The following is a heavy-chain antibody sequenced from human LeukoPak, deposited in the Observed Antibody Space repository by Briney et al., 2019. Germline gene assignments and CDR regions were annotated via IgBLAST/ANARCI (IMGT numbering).Heavy chain of an antibody. J-gene: IGHJ4*02. V-gene: IGHV4-59*01. CDR2: IYYSGST. Sequence: PSETLSLTCTVSGGSISGYYWSWIRQPPGKGLEWIGYIYYSGSTNYNPSLKSRVTISVDTSKSQFSLKLTSVTAADTAVYYCARGAGGSYYYWGQGTLVTVSS. CDR3: ARGAGGSYYY. D-gene: IGHD3-16*01. CDR1: GGSISGYY.